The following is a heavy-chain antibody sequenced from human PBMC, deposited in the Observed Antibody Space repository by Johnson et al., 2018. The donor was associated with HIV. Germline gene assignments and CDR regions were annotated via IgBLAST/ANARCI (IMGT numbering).Heavy chain of an antibody. V-gene: IGHV3-38-3*01. CDR3: AREVYAHDAFDI. Sequence: VQLVESGGGVVQPGRSLRLSCAASGFTFSSYAMHWVRQAPGKGLEWVSSISGGCTYYADSRKGRFTISRDNSKNTLHLQMNSLRAEDTAVYYCAREVYAHDAFDIWGQGTMVTVSS. CDR1: GFTFSSYA. CDR2: ISGGCT. D-gene: IGHD1-26*01. J-gene: IGHJ3*02.